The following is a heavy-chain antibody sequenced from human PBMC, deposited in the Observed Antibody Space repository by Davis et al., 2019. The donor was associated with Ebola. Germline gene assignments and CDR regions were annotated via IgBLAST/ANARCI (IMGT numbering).Heavy chain of an antibody. V-gene: IGHV4-34*01. Sequence: MPSETLSLTCAVYGGSFSGYYWSWIRQPPGKGLEWMGSIYYSGTTYDNPSLKSRVTVSVDRSKNQFSLRLNSVTAADTAMYYCARIQLWTYYFDYWGQGTLVTVSS. J-gene: IGHJ4*02. D-gene: IGHD5-18*01. CDR1: GGSFSGYY. CDR2: IYYSGTT. CDR3: ARIQLWTYYFDY.